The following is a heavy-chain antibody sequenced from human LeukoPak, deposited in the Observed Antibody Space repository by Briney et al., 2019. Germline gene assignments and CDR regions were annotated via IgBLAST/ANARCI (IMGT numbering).Heavy chain of an antibody. Sequence: GGSLRLSCAASGFTLSSYAMSWVRQAPGKGLEWVSAISGSGGSTYYADSVKGRFTISRDNSKNTLYLQMNSLRAEDTAVYYCAKDPDFWSGYLFDYWGQGTLVTVSS. CDR3: AKDPDFWSGYLFDY. V-gene: IGHV3-23*01. J-gene: IGHJ4*02. CDR2: ISGSGGST. D-gene: IGHD3-3*01. CDR1: GFTLSSYA.